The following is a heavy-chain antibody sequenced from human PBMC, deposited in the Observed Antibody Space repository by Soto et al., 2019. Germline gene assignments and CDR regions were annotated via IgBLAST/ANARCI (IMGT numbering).Heavy chain of an antibody. J-gene: IGHJ4*02. D-gene: IGHD5-12*01. CDR1: GFTFSNSW. V-gene: IGHV3-7*01. CDR3: ARGFATDY. CDR2: IKKDGADK. Sequence: EVQLVESGGGLVQPGGSLRLSCAASGFTFSNSWMSWVRQAPGKGLEWVANIKKDGADKYYVDSVKGRLTISRDNAKSSLYLQMNDLRAEDTAVYYCARGFATDYWGQGTLVTVSS.